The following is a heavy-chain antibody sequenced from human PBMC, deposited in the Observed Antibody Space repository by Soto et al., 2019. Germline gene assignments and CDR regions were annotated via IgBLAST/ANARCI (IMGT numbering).Heavy chain of an antibody. V-gene: IGHV4-34*01. CDR2: INHSGST. CDR3: ARGHPPRPHYYYYGMDV. Sequence: QVQLQQWGAGLLKPSETLSLTCAVYGGSFSGYYWSWIRQPPGKGLEWIGEINHSGSTNYNPSLKSRVTISVDTSKNQFSLKLSSVTAADTAVYYCARGHPPRPHYYYYGMDVWGQGTTVTVSS. CDR1: GGSFSGYY. J-gene: IGHJ6*02.